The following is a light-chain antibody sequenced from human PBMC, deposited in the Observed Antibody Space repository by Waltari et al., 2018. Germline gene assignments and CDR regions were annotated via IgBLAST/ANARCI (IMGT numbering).Light chain of an antibody. CDR2: NAS. CDR3: QQYNSYSLLT. J-gene: IGKJ4*01. V-gene: IGKV1-5*03. Sequence: DIQMTQSPSTLSASVGDRVIITCRASQSISKWLAWYQQIPGKAPNLLIYNASTVGSGVPSRFSGSGSGTDFTLTISSLQPDDFATYYCQQYNSYSLLTFGGGTKIEIK. CDR1: QSISKW.